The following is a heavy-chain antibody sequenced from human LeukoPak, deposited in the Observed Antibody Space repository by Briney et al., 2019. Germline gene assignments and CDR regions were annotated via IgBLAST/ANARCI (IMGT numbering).Heavy chain of an antibody. J-gene: IGHJ6*02. CDR1: GGSISSYY. D-gene: IGHD5-12*01. V-gene: IGHV4-59*08. CDR3: ARCYVANYYGMDV. CDR2: IYYSGST. Sequence: SETLSLTCTVSGGSISSYYWSWIRQPPRKGLEWIGYIYYSGSTNYNPSLKSRVTISVDTSKNQFSLKLSSVTAADTAVYYCARCYVANYYGMDVWGQGTTVTVSS.